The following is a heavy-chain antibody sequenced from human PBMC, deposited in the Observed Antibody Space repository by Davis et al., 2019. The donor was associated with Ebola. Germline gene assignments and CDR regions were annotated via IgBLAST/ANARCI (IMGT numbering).Heavy chain of an antibody. CDR2: MNPNSGNT. CDR3: TTPGGQDSGYDVFDI. V-gene: IGHV1-8*01. Sequence: AASVKVSCKASGYTFTSYDVSWVRQAAGQGPEWMGWMNPNSGNTGYSRKFQGRVTMTRNNYISTAYMELSGLRSEDTAVYYCTTPGGQDSGYDVFDIWGQGTMVTVSS. CDR1: GYTFTSYD. D-gene: IGHD5-12*01. J-gene: IGHJ3*02.